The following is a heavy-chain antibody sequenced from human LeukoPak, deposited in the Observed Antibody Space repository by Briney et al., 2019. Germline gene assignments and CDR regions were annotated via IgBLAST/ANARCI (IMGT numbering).Heavy chain of an antibody. Sequence: SETLSLTCAVSGGSISNSNWWTWVRPPPGEGLKGIGEIHHSGGSNYNPSLKSRVTISVDTSKNQFSLKLSSVTAADTALYYCARVYCGSDSCHYFDYWGQGTLVTVSS. V-gene: IGHV4-4*02. CDR1: GGSISNSNW. J-gene: IGHJ4*02. CDR2: IHHSGGS. CDR3: ARVYCGSDSCHYFDY. D-gene: IGHD2-21*02.